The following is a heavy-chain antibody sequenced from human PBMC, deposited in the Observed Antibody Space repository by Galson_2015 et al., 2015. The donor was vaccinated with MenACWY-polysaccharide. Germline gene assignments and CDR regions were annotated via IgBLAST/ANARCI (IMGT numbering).Heavy chain of an antibody. J-gene: IGHJ5*02. D-gene: IGHD3-16*01. Sequence: PALVKPTQTLTLTCTFSGFSLRTAGVAVGWIRQPPGKALEWLAVIYWDDNQGYSPSLKNRVTLTRDTSKSQVVLTVTNMDPVDTGTYYCAHRRGVAGGFDPWGQGTLVIVSS. CDR3: AHRRGVAGGFDP. V-gene: IGHV2-5*02. CDR1: GFSLRTAGVA. CDR2: IYWDDNQ.